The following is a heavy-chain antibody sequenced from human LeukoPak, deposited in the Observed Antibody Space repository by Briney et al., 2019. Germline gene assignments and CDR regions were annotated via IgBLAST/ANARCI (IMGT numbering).Heavy chain of an antibody. CDR1: GITVSGKH. J-gene: IGHJ4*02. V-gene: IGHV3-53*01. D-gene: IGHD3-16*02. Sequence: PGGSLRLSCAVSGITVSGKHMSWVRQAPGKGPEWVSITYGGGSTFFADSVKGRFTTSRDNSKNTVYLQMNTLRAEDTAVYYCARTRDYRFEYWGQGTLVTVSS. CDR2: TYGGGST. CDR3: ARTRDYRFEY.